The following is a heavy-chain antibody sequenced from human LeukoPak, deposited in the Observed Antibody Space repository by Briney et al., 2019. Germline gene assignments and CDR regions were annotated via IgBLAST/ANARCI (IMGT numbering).Heavy chain of an antibody. CDR2: IHYNGNT. D-gene: IGHD6-19*01. CDR3: ARGYSSGWYRGWFDP. Sequence: PSETLSLTCTVSGVSMSSYYWNWIRQPPGKGLEWIAHIHYNGNTNYNPSLKSGVTISVDTSKNQFSLKLSSVTAADTAVYYCARGYSSGWYRGWFDPWGQGTLVIVSS. CDR1: GVSMSSYY. J-gene: IGHJ5*02. V-gene: IGHV4-59*01.